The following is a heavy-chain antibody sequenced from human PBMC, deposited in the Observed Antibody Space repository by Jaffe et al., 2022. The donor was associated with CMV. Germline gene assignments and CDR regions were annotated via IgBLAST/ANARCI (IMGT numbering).Heavy chain of an antibody. J-gene: IGHJ6*03. CDR3: ARPPVKLREAYYYYYMDV. CDR1: GFTFSSYS. D-gene: IGHD2-21*01. Sequence: EVQLVESGGGLVKPGGSLRLSCAASGFTFSSYSMNWVRQAPGKGLEWVSSISSSSSYIYYADSVKGRFTISRDNAKNSLYLQMNSLRAEDTAVYYCARPPVKLREAYYYYYMDVWGKGTTVTVSS. V-gene: IGHV3-21*01. CDR2: ISSSSSYI.